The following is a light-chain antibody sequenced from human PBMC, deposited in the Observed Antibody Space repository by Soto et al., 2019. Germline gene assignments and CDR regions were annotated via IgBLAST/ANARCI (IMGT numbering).Light chain of an antibody. Sequence: DIQMTQSPSSLSASVGDRVTITCRASQSISSYLNWYQQKPGKAPKLLIYAASILQSGVPSRFSGSRSGTDFTLTISSLQPEDFATYYCQQSYSTPPYPFGQGTKLEIK. CDR3: QQSYSTPPYP. CDR2: AAS. V-gene: IGKV1-39*01. CDR1: QSISSY. J-gene: IGKJ2*01.